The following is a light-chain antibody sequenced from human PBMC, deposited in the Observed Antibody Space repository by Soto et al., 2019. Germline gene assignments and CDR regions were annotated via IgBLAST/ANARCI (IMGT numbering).Light chain of an antibody. Sequence: VLTQSPDTLSLSPGERATLSCRASQSVGSSSLGWYQHKPGQAPRLVIFDISNRATGIPDRFSGSGSGTDCTLTISRLEPEDFAVYYCQLYSRSPRQITFGQGTRLEIK. CDR3: QLYSRSPRQIT. J-gene: IGKJ5*01. CDR2: DIS. CDR1: QSVGSSS. V-gene: IGKV3-20*01.